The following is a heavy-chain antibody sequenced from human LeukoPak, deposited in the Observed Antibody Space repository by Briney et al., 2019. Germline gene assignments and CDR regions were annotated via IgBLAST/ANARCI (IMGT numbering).Heavy chain of an antibody. CDR3: TTGTTVTTHYYYYMDV. CDR1: GFTFSNAW. Sequence: GGSLRLSCAASGFTFSNAWMSWVRQAPGKGLEWVGRIKSKTDGGTTDYAAPVKGRFTISRDDSKNTLYLQMNSLKTEDTAVYYCTTGTTVTTHYYYYMDVWGKGTTVTVSS. CDR2: IKSKTDGGTT. V-gene: IGHV3-15*01. D-gene: IGHD4-17*01. J-gene: IGHJ6*03.